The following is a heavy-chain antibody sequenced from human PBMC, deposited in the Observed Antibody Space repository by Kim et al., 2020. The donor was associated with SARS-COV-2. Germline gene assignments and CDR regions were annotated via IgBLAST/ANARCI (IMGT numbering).Heavy chain of an antibody. CDR2: IYYSGST. CDR3: ARGGREGSYDY. CDR1: GGSISSSSYY. V-gene: IGHV4-39*01. D-gene: IGHD3-16*01. J-gene: IGHJ4*02. Sequence: SETLSLTCTVSGGSISSSSYYWGWIRQPPGKGLEWIGSIYYSGSTYYNPSLKSRVTISVDTSKNQFSLKLSSVTAADTAVYYCARGGREGSYDYWGQGTLVTVSS.